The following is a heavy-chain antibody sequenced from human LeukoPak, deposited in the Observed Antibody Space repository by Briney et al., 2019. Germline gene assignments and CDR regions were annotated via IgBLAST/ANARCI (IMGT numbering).Heavy chain of an antibody. V-gene: IGHV4-59*01. CDR1: GGSISSYY. CDR3: ARDVGYYDFWSGYDMRFDP. D-gene: IGHD3-3*01. Sequence: PSETLSLTCTVSGGSISSYYWSWIRQPPGKGLEWIGYIYYSGSTNYNPSLKSRVTISVDTSKNQFSLKLSSVTAADTAVYYCARDVGYYDFWSGYDMRFDPWGQGTLVTVSS. J-gene: IGHJ5*02. CDR2: IYYSGST.